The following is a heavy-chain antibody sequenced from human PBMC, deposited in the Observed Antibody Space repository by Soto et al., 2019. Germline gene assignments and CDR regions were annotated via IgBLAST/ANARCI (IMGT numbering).Heavy chain of an antibody. D-gene: IGHD3-10*01. J-gene: IGHJ3*02. CDR1: GDTFTSHW. Sequence: GESLKISCKGSGDTFTSHWIAWVRQMHGKGLELMGLIYPADSDTRYSPSFEGQVTISVDKSISTAYLQWSSLKASDTAMYYCVRPQAKELGTIRGAFDIWGQGTKVTVSS. CDR2: IYPADSDT. V-gene: IGHV5-51*01. CDR3: VRPQAKELGTIRGAFDI.